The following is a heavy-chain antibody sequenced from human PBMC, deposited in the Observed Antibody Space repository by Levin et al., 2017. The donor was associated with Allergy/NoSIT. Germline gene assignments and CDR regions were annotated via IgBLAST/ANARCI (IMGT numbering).Heavy chain of an antibody. CDR3: TRDILTRHIVVVTADY. Sequence: GGSLRLSCTASGFTFGDYAMSWFRQAPGKGLEWVGFIRSKAYGGTTEYAASVKGRFTISRDDSKSIAYLQMNSLKTEDTAVYYCTRDILTRHIVVVTADYWGQGTLVTVSS. CDR2: IRSKAYGGTT. CDR1: GFTFGDYA. V-gene: IGHV3-49*03. J-gene: IGHJ4*02. D-gene: IGHD2-21*02.